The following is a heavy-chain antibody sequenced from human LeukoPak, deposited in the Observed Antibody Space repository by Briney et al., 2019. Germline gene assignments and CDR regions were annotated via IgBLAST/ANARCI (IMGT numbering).Heavy chain of an antibody. J-gene: IGHJ4*02. CDR3: ARARYCSSASCWFDY. Sequence: GGSLRLSCAASGFTFSNYWMSWVRQAPGKGLEWVANINQDGSEKHYVDSVKGRLTISRDNAKNSLYLQMNSLRAEDTAVYYCARARYCSSASCWFDYWGQGTLVTVSS. V-gene: IGHV3-7*03. CDR1: GFTFSNYW. CDR2: INQDGSEK. D-gene: IGHD2-2*01.